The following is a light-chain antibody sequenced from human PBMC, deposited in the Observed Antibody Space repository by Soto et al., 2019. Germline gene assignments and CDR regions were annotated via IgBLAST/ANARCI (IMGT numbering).Light chain of an antibody. J-gene: IGLJ1*01. CDR3: CSYAGTYAGV. Sequence: QSVLTAPRSVSGSPGHSVSIHCTGTSRDVGRYSYVSWYQQHPGKAPKLMIYDVSERPSGVPDRFSGSKSGNTASLTISGLQAEDEADYYCCSYAGTYAGVFGTGTKVTVL. V-gene: IGLV2-11*01. CDR1: SRDVGRYSY. CDR2: DVS.